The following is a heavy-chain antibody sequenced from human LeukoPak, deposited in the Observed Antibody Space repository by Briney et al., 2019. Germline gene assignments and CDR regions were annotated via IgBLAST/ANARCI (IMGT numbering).Heavy chain of an antibody. CDR2: IRYDGSNK. D-gene: IGHD3-22*01. J-gene: IGHJ4*02. Sequence: GGSLRLSCIASGFTFSIYGMHWVRQAPCKGLEWVAFIRYDGSNKYYADSVKGRFTIFRDNSKNTLYLQMNSLRVEDTAVYYCAKENKYYYDGSGYPGYDYWGQGTLVTVSS. CDR1: GFTFSIYG. V-gene: IGHV3-30*02. CDR3: AKENKYYYDGSGYPGYDY.